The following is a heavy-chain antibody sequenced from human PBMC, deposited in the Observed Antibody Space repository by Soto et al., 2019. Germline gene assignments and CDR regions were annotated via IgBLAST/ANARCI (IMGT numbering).Heavy chain of an antibody. Sequence: QVQLQESGPGLVKPSQTLSLTCTVSGGSISSGGYYWSWIRQHPGKGLEWIGYIYYSGSTYYNPTLKRRATISVDTSKNQFSLKLSSVTAADTAVYYCARVDRMDAFDIWGQGTMVTVSS. CDR3: ARVDRMDAFDI. CDR2: IYYSGST. V-gene: IGHV4-31*03. J-gene: IGHJ3*02. CDR1: GGSISSGGYY.